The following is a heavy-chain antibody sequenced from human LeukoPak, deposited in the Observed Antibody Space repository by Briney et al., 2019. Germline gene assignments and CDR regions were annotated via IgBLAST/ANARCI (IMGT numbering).Heavy chain of an antibody. J-gene: IGHJ6*04. CDR1: GFTFSSYP. CDR2: ISYDGSNK. Sequence: RGSLRLSCAASGFTFSSYPMHWVRQAPGKGLEWVAIISYDGSNKYCADSVKGRFTISRDNSKNTLDLQMNSLRAEDTAVYYCAREVAPAATFYYYGMDVWGKGTTVTVSS. D-gene: IGHD2-2*01. CDR3: AREVAPAATFYYYGMDV. V-gene: IGHV3-30*04.